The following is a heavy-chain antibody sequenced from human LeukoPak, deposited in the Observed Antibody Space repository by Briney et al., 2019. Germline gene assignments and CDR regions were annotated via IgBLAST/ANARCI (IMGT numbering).Heavy chain of an antibody. Sequence: ASVKVSCKGFGYTFTNYYMHWVRQAPGQGPEWMGIVNPNDGSTTYAQKFQGRVTMTRDMSTDTVYMELSSLRSDDTAEYFCAIVSPMTTVARGQGAFDIWGQGTMVIVSA. CDR3: AIVSPMTTVARGQGAFDI. J-gene: IGHJ3*02. V-gene: IGHV1-46*01. D-gene: IGHD4-23*01. CDR2: VNPNDGST. CDR1: GYTFTNYY.